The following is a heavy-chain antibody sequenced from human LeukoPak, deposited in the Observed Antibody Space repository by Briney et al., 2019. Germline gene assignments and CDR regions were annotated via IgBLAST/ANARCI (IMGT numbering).Heavy chain of an antibody. D-gene: IGHD3-10*01. CDR2: ISYDGSNK. Sequence: GRSLRLSCAASGFTFSNYGMHWVRQAPGKALEWVAVISYDGSNKYYPDSVKGRFTISRDNSKNTVYVQMNSLRAGDTAVYYCAKEEFYYGSGSAQDAFDMWGQGTMVTVSS. CDR3: AKEEFYYGSGSAQDAFDM. J-gene: IGHJ3*02. CDR1: GFTFSNYG. V-gene: IGHV3-30*18.